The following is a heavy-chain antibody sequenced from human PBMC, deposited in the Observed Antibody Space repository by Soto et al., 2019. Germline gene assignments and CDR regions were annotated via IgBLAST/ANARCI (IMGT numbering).Heavy chain of an antibody. CDR2: INPLSGIS. Sequence: QVQLVQSGAEVKKPESSVKVSCKTSGGTFVRHVISWVRQAPGQGPEWMGKINPLSGISNYAQKFQDRVTFTADTDSSTAYMELSSLRSDDTAVYYSATPACAATWCSPSHNLDHWGQGTLVTVSS. D-gene: IGHD2-2*01. V-gene: IGHV1-69*09. J-gene: IGHJ4*02. CDR1: GGTFVRHV. CDR3: ATPACAATWCSPSHNLDH.